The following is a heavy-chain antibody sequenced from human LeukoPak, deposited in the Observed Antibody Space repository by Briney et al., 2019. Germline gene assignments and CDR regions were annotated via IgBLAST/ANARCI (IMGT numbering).Heavy chain of an antibody. V-gene: IGHV1-18*01. CDR1: GYTFTSYG. D-gene: IGHD3-22*01. CDR2: ISAYNGNT. Sequence: AXVKVSCKASGYTFTSYGISWVRQAPGQGLEWMGWISAYNGNTNYAQKLQGRVTMTTDTSTSTAYMELRSLRSDDTAVYYCARDETYYYDSSGYYPFDYWGQGTLVTVSS. J-gene: IGHJ4*02. CDR3: ARDETYYYDSSGYYPFDY.